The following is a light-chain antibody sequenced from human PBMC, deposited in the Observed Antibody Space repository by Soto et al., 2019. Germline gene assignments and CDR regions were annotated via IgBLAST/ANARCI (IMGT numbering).Light chain of an antibody. V-gene: IGLV2-14*01. CDR1: SSDVGGYNY. Sequence: QSALTQPASVSGSPGQSITISCTGTSSDVGGYNYVSWYQQHPGKAPKLMIYEVSNRPSGVSNRFSGSKSGNTASLTISGLQAEDEADYYCSSYTSSSTGVFGPGTKLTVX. CDR3: SSYTSSSTGV. J-gene: IGLJ1*01. CDR2: EVS.